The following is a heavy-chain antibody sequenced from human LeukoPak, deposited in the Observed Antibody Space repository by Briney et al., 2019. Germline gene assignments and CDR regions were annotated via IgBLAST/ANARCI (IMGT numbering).Heavy chain of an antibody. J-gene: IGHJ6*03. D-gene: IGHD1-7*01. CDR3: AKEGITGTTSHYYYYYMDV. CDR2: ISWNSGNI. V-gene: IGHV3-9*01. Sequence: GGSLRLSCAASGFTLDDYAMHWVRQAPGKGLEWVAGISWNSGNIGYADSVKGRFTISRDNSKNSLYLQMNSLRAEDTALYYCAKEGITGTTSHYYYYYMDVWGKGTTVTVSS. CDR1: GFTLDDYA.